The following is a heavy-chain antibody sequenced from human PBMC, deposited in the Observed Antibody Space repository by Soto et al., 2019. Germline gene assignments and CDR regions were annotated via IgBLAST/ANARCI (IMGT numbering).Heavy chain of an antibody. J-gene: IGHJ4*02. V-gene: IGHV3-30*19. D-gene: IGHD3-16*01. CDR3: VRWGTTGGFDL. Sequence: QLQLVESGGGVVQPGTSLRLSCAASGFRFKSFVMHWVRQAPGKGLEWVAFTSYDGSNKDYGDSVKGRFTVSRDNSQNTLLLQMDCLRPEDTALYYCVRWGTTGGFDLWGQGTLVSVSS. CDR1: GFRFKSFV. CDR2: TSYDGSNK.